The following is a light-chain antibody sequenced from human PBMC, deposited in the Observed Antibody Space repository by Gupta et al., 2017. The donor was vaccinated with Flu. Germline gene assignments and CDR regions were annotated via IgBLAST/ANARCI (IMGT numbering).Light chain of an antibody. CDR2: GAS. Sequence: IVMTQSPATLSVSPGERATLSCRASQSVSSNLAWYQQKPGQAPRLLIYGASTRATGIPARFSGSGSGTEFTLTISSLQSEDFALYYCQQYNNWPLTFGGGTXVEIK. CDR3: QQYNNWPLT. CDR1: QSVSSN. J-gene: IGKJ4*01. V-gene: IGKV3-15*01.